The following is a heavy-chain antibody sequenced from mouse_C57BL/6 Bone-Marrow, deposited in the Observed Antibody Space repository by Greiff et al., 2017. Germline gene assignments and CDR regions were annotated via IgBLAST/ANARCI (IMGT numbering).Heavy chain of an antibody. Sequence: QVQLKQSGAELARPGASVKLSCKASGYTFTSYGISWVKQRTGQGLEWIGEIYPRSGNTYYNEKFKGKATLTADKSSSTAYMELRSLTSEDSAVYFCARSASSPASFAYWGQGTLVTVSA. V-gene: IGHV1-81*01. CDR2: IYPRSGNT. CDR3: ARSASSPASFAY. J-gene: IGHJ3*01. D-gene: IGHD1-1*01. CDR1: GYTFTSYG.